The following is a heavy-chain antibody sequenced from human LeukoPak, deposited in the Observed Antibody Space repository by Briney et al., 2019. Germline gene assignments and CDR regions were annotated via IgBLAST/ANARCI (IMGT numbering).Heavy chain of an antibody. Sequence: SETLSLTCAVYGGSFSGYYWSWIRQPPGEGLEWIGEINHSGSTNYNPSLKSRVTISVDTSKNQFSLKLSSVTAADTAVYYCARGRGRYSGYDSRGTLNYWGQGTLVTVSS. D-gene: IGHD5-12*01. CDR1: GGSFSGYY. V-gene: IGHV4-34*01. CDR2: INHSGST. J-gene: IGHJ4*02. CDR3: ARGRGRYSGYDSRGTLNY.